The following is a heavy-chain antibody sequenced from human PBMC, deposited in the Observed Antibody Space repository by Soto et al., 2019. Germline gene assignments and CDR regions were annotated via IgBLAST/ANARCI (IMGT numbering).Heavy chain of an antibody. J-gene: IGHJ5*02. CDR2: MYYSETT. CDR1: GASINDFY. Sequence: SETLSLTCAVSGASINDFYWSWIRQTPGKGLEWVGFMYYSETTKYNPSLKGRVNMSLDTSKNQVSLHLKSVTAADTAVYYCARANSSTWYKLEYKWFDPWGQGTQVTVSS. D-gene: IGHD6-13*01. CDR3: ARANSSTWYKLEYKWFDP. V-gene: IGHV4-59*01.